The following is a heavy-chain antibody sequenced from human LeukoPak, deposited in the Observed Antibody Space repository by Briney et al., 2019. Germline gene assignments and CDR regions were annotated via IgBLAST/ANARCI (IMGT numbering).Heavy chain of an antibody. J-gene: IGHJ4*02. D-gene: IGHD1-26*01. V-gene: IGHV4-39*07. Sequence: PSETLSLTCTVSGGSISSSSYYWGWIRQPPGRGLEWIGSIYYSGSTYYNPSLKSRVTISVDTSKNQFSLKLSSVTAADTAVYYCASLGPEEVGATSRTGIDYWGQGTLVTVSS. CDR1: GGSISSSSYY. CDR3: ASLGPEEVGATSRTGIDY. CDR2: IYYSGST.